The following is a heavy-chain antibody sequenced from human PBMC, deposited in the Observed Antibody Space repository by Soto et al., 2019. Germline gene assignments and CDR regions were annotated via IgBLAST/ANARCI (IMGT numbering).Heavy chain of an antibody. CDR3: ARRDGYCSGGSCYSRYYYYGMDV. V-gene: IGHV5-10-1*01. D-gene: IGHD2-15*01. J-gene: IGHJ6*02. CDR2: IDPSDSYT. Sequence: PGESLKISCKGSGYSFTSYWISWVRQMPGKGLEWMGRIDPSDSYTNYSPSFQGHVTISADKSISTAYLQWSSLKASDTAMYYCARRDGYCSGGSCYSRYYYYGMDVWGQGTTVTVSS. CDR1: GYSFTSYW.